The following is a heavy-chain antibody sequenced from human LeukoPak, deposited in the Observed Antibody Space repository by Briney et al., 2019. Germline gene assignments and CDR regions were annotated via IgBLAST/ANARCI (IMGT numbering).Heavy chain of an antibody. Sequence: SETLSLTCTVSGGSISSYYWSWIRQPPGKGPEWIGYIYYSGSTNYNPSLKSRVTISVDTSKNQFSLKLSSVTAADTAVYYCARRPYDSSGYYWAFDIWGQGTMVTVSS. CDR3: ARRPYDSSGYYWAFDI. CDR2: IYYSGST. D-gene: IGHD3-22*01. J-gene: IGHJ3*02. CDR1: GGSISSYY. V-gene: IGHV4-59*08.